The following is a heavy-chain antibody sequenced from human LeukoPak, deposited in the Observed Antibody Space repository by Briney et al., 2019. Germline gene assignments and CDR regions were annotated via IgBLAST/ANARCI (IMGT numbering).Heavy chain of an antibody. CDR1: GFTFSSYA. Sequence: GGSLRLSCAASGFTFSSYAMHWVRQAPGKGLEWVAVMSYDGSNKYYADSVKGRFTISRDNSKNTLYLQMNSLRAEDTAVYYCAREGGYSGSYRDCYFDYWGQGTLVTVSS. D-gene: IGHD1-26*01. CDR2: MSYDGSNK. J-gene: IGHJ4*02. V-gene: IGHV3-30*04. CDR3: AREGGYSGSYRDCYFDY.